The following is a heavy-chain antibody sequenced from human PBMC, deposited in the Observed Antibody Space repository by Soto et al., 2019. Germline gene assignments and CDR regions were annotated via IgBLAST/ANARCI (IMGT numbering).Heavy chain of an antibody. CDR1: GFTFTNYL. CDR2: IDKSGGDT. J-gene: IGHJ4*02. Sequence: GGSLRLSCAASGFTFTNYLMTWVRQAPGKGLEWVSSIDKSGGDTYYADSVKGRFTISRDNSKNTLYLQMNGLRAEDTALYYCAKDTYSRSWYFWGQGTLVTVS. D-gene: IGHD2-2*01. V-gene: IGHV3-23*05. CDR3: AKDTYSRSWYF.